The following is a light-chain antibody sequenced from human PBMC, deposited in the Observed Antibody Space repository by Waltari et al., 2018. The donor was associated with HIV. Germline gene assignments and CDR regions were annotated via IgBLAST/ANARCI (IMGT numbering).Light chain of an antibody. V-gene: IGLV1-47*01. Sequence: QSVLTPPPSSSGTPGQNVTISCSGGTSNIKANAVYWYQQLPGTAPELLIYRTDQRPSGVPDRFSGSKSGTSASLAISSLRSDDEGDYYCASWDDSLSGVIFGGGTKLTIL. CDR1: TSNIKANA. J-gene: IGLJ2*01. CDR2: RTD. CDR3: ASWDDSLSGVI.